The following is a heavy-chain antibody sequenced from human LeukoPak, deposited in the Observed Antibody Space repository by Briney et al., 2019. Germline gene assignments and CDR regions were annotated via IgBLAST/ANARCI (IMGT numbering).Heavy chain of an antibody. Sequence: GGSLRLSCAASGFKFSSYSMKWVRQAPGKGLEWVSFISSSSSYIYYADSLKGRFTISRDNAKSSLYLQMNSLRAEDTALYYCARTLRGDYYDTSGPFDYWGQGTLVTVSS. CDR1: GFKFSSYS. D-gene: IGHD3-22*01. CDR3: ARTLRGDYYDTSGPFDY. CDR2: ISSSSSYI. J-gene: IGHJ4*02. V-gene: IGHV3-21*01.